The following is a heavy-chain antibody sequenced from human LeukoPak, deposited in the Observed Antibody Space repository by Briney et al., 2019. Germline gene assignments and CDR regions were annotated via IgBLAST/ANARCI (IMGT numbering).Heavy chain of an antibody. V-gene: IGHV1-18*01. CDR2: ISTANGVT. CDR3: ARGPALSSSYVDYYYYGMDV. Sequence: ASVKVSCRASGYSFTAYGLSWVRQAPGQGLEWMGWISTANGVTKYAQKFQGRVTMTTDTSTTTAYMELRSLRSDDTAVYYCARGPALSSSYVDYYYYGMDVWGQGTTVTVSS. J-gene: IGHJ6*02. D-gene: IGHD6-13*01. CDR1: GYSFTAYG.